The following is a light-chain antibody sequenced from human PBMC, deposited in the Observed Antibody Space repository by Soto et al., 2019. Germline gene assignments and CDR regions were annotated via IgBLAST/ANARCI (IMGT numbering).Light chain of an antibody. Sequence: DIQMTQSPSSLSASVGDRVTITCRASQSISSYLNWYQQKPGKAPKLLIYAASTLQSGVPSRFSGSGSGTDSTLTISRLQPEDFATYYCQQSYSTPRTFGQGPKV. J-gene: IGKJ1*01. V-gene: IGKV1-39*01. CDR3: QQSYSTPRT. CDR1: QSISSY. CDR2: AAS.